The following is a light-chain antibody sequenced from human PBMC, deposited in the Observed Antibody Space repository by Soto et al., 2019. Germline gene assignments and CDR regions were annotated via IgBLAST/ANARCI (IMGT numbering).Light chain of an antibody. CDR2: GAS. V-gene: IGKV3-20*01. CDR3: QKYSRSQA. J-gene: IGKJ4*01. CDR1: QSVSSSF. Sequence: EIVLTQSPGTLSLSPGERATLSCRASQSVSSSFLAWYQQKPGQAPRLLIYGASNRATGIPDRFSGSGSWKDFTTNISRLDNDDFAFYYRQKYSRSQAFGGGTKVEIK.